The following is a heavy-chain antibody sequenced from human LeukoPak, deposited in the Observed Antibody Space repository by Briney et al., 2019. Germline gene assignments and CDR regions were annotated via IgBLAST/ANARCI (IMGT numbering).Heavy chain of an antibody. CDR1: GGTFSSYA. Sequence: SVKVSCKASGGTFSSYAISWVRQAPGQGLEWMGGIIPIFGTANYAQKFQGRVTITADKSTSTAYMELSSLRSEDTAVYYCAREGYDILTGLLDYYYYGMDVWGQGTTVTVSS. D-gene: IGHD3-9*01. CDR3: AREGYDILTGLLDYYYYGMDV. V-gene: IGHV1-69*06. CDR2: IIPIFGTA. J-gene: IGHJ6*02.